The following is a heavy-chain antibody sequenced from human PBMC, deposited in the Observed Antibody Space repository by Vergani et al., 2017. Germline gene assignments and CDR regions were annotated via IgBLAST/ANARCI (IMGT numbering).Heavy chain of an antibody. CDR2: ISSSSSTI. V-gene: IGHV3-48*01. J-gene: IGHJ4*02. D-gene: IGHD5-12*01. Sequence: EVQMVESGGGLVKPGGSLRLSCAASGFTFSSYSMNWVRQAPGKGLEWVSYISSSSSTIYYADSVKGRFTISRDNAKNTLHLQMNSLRADDTAVYYCTKGSRGYTGYFFDYWGQGTLATVSS. CDR3: TKGSRGYTGYFFDY. CDR1: GFTFSSYS.